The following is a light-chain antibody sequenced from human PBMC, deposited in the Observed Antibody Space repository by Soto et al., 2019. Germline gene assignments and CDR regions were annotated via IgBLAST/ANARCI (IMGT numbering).Light chain of an antibody. CDR2: KAS. CDR3: QQSYTYPRT. CDR1: QSVSNW. J-gene: IGKJ1*01. V-gene: IGKV1-5*03. Sequence: DIQMTQSPSTLSASVGDRVTITCRASQSVSNWLAWYQQKPGKAPNLLIYKASSLKSGVSSRFSGSGSGTEFTLTISSLQPDDFATYYCQQSYTYPRTFGQGTKVEI.